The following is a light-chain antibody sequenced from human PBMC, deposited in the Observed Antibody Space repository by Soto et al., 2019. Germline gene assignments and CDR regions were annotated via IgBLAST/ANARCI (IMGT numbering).Light chain of an antibody. Sequence: QSALTQPASVSGSPGQSITISCTGTSSDVGGYNYVSWYQQHPGKAPKLMLYEVSDRPSGVSNRFSGSKSGNTASLTISGLQAEDEADYYCSSYTSSSHVVFGGGTQLTVL. CDR3: SSYTSSSHVV. CDR1: SSDVGGYNY. J-gene: IGLJ2*01. V-gene: IGLV2-14*01. CDR2: EVS.